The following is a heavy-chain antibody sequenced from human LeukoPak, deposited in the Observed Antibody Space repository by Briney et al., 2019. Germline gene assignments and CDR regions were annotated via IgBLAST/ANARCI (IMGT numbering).Heavy chain of an antibody. CDR3: ARDPRVATITGGYYYYGMDV. CDR2: INPNSGGT. Sequence: ASVKVSCKASGYTFTGYYMHWVRQAPGQGLEWMGWINPNSGGTNYAQKFQGRVTMTRDTSISTAYMELSRLRSDDTAAYYCARDPRVATITGGYYYYGMDVWGQGTTVTVSS. J-gene: IGHJ6*02. V-gene: IGHV1-2*02. D-gene: IGHD5-12*01. CDR1: GYTFTGYY.